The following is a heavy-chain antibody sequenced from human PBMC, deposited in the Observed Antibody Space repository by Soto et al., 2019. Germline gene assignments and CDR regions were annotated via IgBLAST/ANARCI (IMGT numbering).Heavy chain of an antibody. V-gene: IGHV1-69*12. CDR1: GGTFSNFA. CDR2: IILPFGVP. J-gene: IGHJ4*02. Sequence: QVRLVQSGAEVKKPGSSVKVSCKASGGTFSNFANNWVRQAPGQGLEWMGGIILPFGVPHYAQKSQGRVTIAADESMTTVYMDLSGLRSEDAAVYYCARGPDYEGYFDYWGQGTLVTVSS. CDR3: ARGPDYEGYFDY. D-gene: IGHD4-17*01.